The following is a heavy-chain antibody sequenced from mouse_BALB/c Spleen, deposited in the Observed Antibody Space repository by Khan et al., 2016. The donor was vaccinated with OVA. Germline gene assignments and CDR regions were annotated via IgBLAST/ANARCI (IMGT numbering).Heavy chain of an antibody. J-gene: IGHJ3*01. CDR1: DYSITSEYT. CDR3: ARKDYYDYDPFPF. V-gene: IGHV3-2*02. D-gene: IGHD2-4*01. CDR2: ISYSGNT. Sequence: EVKLLESGPGLVKPSQSLSLTCTVTDYSITSEYTWNWLRQFPGKKLEWMGFISYSGNTRYNPSLKSRISITRDTSKNQFFLQLNSVTSEDTATYYCARKDYYDYDPFPFWGKGTLVTVSA.